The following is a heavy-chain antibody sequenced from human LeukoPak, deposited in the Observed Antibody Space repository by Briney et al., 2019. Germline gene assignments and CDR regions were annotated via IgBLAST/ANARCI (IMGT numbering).Heavy chain of an antibody. D-gene: IGHD6-13*01. CDR1: GYTFTSYG. CDR2: ISAYNGNT. CDR3: ARGGDSSSLYGWFDP. V-gene: IGHV1-18*01. J-gene: IGHJ5*02. Sequence: ASVKVSCKASGYTFTSYGISWVRQAPGQGLEWMGWISAYNGNTNYAQKLQGRVTMTTDTSTSTAYMDLRSLRSDDTAVYYCARGGDSSSLYGWFDPWGQGTLVTVSS.